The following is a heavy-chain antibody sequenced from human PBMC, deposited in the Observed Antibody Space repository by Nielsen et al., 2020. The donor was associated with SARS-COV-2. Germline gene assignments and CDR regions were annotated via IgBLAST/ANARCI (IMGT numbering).Heavy chain of an antibody. J-gene: IGHJ3*02. CDR3: TTSSGWSYDAFDI. V-gene: IGHV3-15*01. CDR2: IKSKTDGGTT. CDR1: GFTFSNAW. Sequence: GESLKISCAASGFTFSNAWMSWVRQAPGKGLEWVGRIKSKTDGGTTDYAAPVKGRFTISRDDSKNTLYLQMNSLKTEDTAVYYCTTSSGWSYDAFDIWGQGTMVTVS. D-gene: IGHD6-19*01.